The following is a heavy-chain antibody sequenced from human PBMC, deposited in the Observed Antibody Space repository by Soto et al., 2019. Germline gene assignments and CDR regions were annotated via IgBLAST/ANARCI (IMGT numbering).Heavy chain of an antibody. J-gene: IGHJ6*01. CDR1: GFSFSNYW. CDR2: LNTDGSFT. V-gene: IGHV3-74*01. CDR3: ARGMKNYYAMDV. Sequence: EVQLVESGGGLLQPGGSLRLSCAASGFSFSNYWMHWVRQAPGKGLVWVSRLNTDGSFTAYADSVKGRFTLSRDNAKNTVYLQMNSLRAEDTAVYSCARGMKNYYAMDVW.